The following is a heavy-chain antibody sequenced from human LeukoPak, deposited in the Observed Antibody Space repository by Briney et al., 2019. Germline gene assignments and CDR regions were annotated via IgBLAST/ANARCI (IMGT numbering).Heavy chain of an antibody. J-gene: IGHJ6*02. Sequence: PSETLSLTCSVSGDSISDYYWAWIRQPPGKGLEWIGYSGSTKYDPSLKSRVSISVDTSKSQFSLTLRSVTAADTAIYYCARTRRHYYGSGKNLTPWPAGMDVWGQGTTACVS. D-gene: IGHD3-10*01. CDR2: SGST. CDR1: GDSISDYY. CDR3: ARTRRHYYGSGKNLTPWPAGMDV. V-gene: IGHV4-59*01.